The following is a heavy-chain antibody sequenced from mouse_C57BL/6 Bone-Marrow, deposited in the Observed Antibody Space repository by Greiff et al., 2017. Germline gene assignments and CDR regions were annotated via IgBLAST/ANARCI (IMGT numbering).Heavy chain of an antibody. CDR2: IDPSDSET. J-gene: IGHJ1*03. Sequence: QVQLQQPGAELVRPGSSVKLSCKASGYTFTSYWMHWVKQRPIQGLEWIGNIDPSDSETHYNQKFKDKATLTVDKSSSTAYMQLSSLTSEDSAVYYCAMGGGYWYFDVWGTGTTVTVSS. D-gene: IGHD4-1*01. CDR1: GYTFTSYW. CDR3: AMGGGYWYFDV. V-gene: IGHV1-52*01.